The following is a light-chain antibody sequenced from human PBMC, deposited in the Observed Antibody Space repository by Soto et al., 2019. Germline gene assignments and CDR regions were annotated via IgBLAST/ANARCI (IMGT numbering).Light chain of an antibody. CDR3: QQYGSSPLT. Sequence: EIVLTQSPATLSLSPGESATLSCEASQSVSSSYLAWYQQKPGLAPRLLIYDASSRATGIPDRFSGSGSGADFTLTISRLEPEDFAVYYCQQYGSSPLTFGGGTKVEIK. V-gene: IGKV3D-20*01. J-gene: IGKJ4*01. CDR2: DAS. CDR1: QSVSSSY.